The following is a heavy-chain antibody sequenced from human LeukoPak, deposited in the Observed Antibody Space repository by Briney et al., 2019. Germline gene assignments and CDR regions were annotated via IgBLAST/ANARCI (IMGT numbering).Heavy chain of an antibody. D-gene: IGHD6-19*01. V-gene: IGHV4-59*01. Sequence: SETLSLTCTVSGGSISSYYWSWIRQPPGKGLEWIGYIYYSGSTNYNPSLKSRVTISVDTSKNQFSLKLSSVTAADTAVYYCTRARSSGWGHNFDYWGQGTLVTVSS. CDR1: GGSISSYY. CDR3: TRARSSGWGHNFDY. CDR2: IYYSGST. J-gene: IGHJ4*02.